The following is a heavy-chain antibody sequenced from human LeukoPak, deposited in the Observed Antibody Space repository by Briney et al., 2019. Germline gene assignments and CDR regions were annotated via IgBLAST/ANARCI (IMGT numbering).Heavy chain of an antibody. CDR1: GFTFSSYW. Sequence: GGPLRLSCAASGFTFSSYWMNWARQAPGKGLEWVAVISYDGSNKYYADSVKGRFTISRGNSKNTLYLQMNSLRAEDTAVYYCAITKTVAGESFDYWGQGTLVTVSS. D-gene: IGHD6-19*01. J-gene: IGHJ4*02. CDR3: AITKTVAGESFDY. V-gene: IGHV3-30*03. CDR2: ISYDGSNK.